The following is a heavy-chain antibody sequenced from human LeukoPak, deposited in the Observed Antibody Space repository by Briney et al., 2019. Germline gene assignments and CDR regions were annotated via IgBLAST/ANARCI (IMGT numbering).Heavy chain of an antibody. CDR2: INADNDNT. CDR1: GYTFTSYA. J-gene: IGHJ4*02. CDR3: ARGSLSSRDFDY. D-gene: IGHD6-13*01. V-gene: IGHV1-3*01. Sequence: ASVKVSCKASGYTFTSYAMHWVRQAPGQSLEWMGWINADNDNTEYSQRLQGRVTITRDTSASTAYMELSSLRSEDTAVYYCARGSLSSRDFDYWGQGTLVTVSS.